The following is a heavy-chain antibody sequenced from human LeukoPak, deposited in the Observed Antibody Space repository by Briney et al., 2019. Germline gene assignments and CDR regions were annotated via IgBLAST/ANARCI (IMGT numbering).Heavy chain of an antibody. CDR2: MNPNSGNT. CDR3: ATRTIFGVDAFDI. V-gene: IGHV1-8*03. CDR1: GYTFTSYD. D-gene: IGHD3-3*01. J-gene: IGHJ3*02. Sequence: ASVKVSCKASGYTFTSYDINWVRQATGQGLEWMGWMNPNSGNTGYAQKFQGRVTITRNTSISTAYMELSSLRSEDTAVYYCATRTIFGVDAFDISGQGRMVTVSS.